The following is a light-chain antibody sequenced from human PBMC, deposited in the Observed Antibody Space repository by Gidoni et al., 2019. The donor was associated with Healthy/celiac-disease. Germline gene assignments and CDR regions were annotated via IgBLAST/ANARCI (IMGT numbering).Light chain of an antibody. CDR2: DAS. CDR1: QSVSSY. V-gene: IGKV3-11*01. J-gene: IGKJ3*01. CDR3: QQRSNWPPVFT. Sequence: EIALTQSPATLSLSPGERATLSRRASQSVSSYLAWYQQKSGQAPRLLIYDASNRATGIPARFIGSGSGTDFTLTISSLEPEDFAVYYCQQRSNWPPVFTFGPWTRVDIK.